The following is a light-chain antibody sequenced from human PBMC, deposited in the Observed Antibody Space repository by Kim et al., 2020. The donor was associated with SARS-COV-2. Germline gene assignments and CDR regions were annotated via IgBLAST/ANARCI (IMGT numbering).Light chain of an antibody. V-gene: IGKV3-15*01. CDR1: QSVSSN. Sequence: SGSPGERPPLTGRARQSVSSNLPGYQQKPGQAPRLLIYGASTRATGIPARFSGSGSGTEFTLTISSLQSEDFAVYYCQQYNNWPPTFGKGTKGDIK. J-gene: IGKJ1*01. CDR3: QQYNNWPPT. CDR2: GAS.